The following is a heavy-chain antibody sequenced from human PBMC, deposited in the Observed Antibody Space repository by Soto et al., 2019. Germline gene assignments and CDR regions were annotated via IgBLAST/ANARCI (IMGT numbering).Heavy chain of an antibody. CDR3: ARLVVPAAMYYYYYYMDV. Sequence: GGSLRLSCAASGFTFSSCWMNWVRQAPGEGLVWVARINRDGSTTTYADSVKGRFTISRDNAKNQFSLKLSSVTAADTAVYYCARLVVPAAMYYYYYYMDVWGKGTTVTVSS. J-gene: IGHJ6*03. V-gene: IGHV3-74*03. CDR1: GFTFSSCW. CDR2: INRDGSTT. D-gene: IGHD2-2*01.